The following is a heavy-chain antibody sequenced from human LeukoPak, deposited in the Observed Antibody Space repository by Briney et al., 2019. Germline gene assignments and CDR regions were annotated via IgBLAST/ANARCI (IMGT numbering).Heavy chain of an antibody. CDR3: ARHYSYGSNPVDY. V-gene: IGHV5-51*01. J-gene: IGHJ4*02. Sequence: GESLKISCKGSGYSFTTYRIGWVRQMPGKGLEWMGVVSPGDSDTTYSPSFQGQVTISADKSIGTAYLQWSSLKASDTAMYYCARHYSYGSNPVDYWGQGTLVTVSS. D-gene: IGHD5-18*01. CDR2: VSPGDSDT. CDR1: GYSFTTYR.